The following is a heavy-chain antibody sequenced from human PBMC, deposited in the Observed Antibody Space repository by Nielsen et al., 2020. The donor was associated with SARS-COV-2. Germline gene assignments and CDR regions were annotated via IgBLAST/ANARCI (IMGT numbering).Heavy chain of an antibody. J-gene: IGHJ4*02. V-gene: IGHV3-9*01. Sequence: SLKISCAASGFTFDDYAMHWVRQAPGKGLEWVSGISWNSGSIGYADSVKGRFTISRDNSKNTLYLQMNSLRAEDTAVYYCAKDGPRSYFFDYWGQGTLVTVSS. D-gene: IGHD1-26*01. CDR3: AKDGPRSYFFDY. CDR1: GFTFDDYA. CDR2: ISWNSGSI.